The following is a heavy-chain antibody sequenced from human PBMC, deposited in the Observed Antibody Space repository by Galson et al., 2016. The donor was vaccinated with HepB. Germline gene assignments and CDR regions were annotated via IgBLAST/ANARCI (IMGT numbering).Heavy chain of an antibody. Sequence: SLRLSCAGSGFSFSNHGMSWVRQPPGRGLEWVSGITRTGDATHYADFVKGRFTISRDNSKNTLYLQLNSLRDDDTAVYYCARPIFGVAPFDYWGQGTLVTVSS. D-gene: IGHD3-3*01. CDR2: ITRTGDAT. CDR1: GFSFSNHG. J-gene: IGHJ4*02. CDR3: ARPIFGVAPFDY. V-gene: IGHV3-23*01.